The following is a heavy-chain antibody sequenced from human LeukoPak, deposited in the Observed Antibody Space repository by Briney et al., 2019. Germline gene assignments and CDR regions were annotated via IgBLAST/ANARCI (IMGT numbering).Heavy chain of an antibody. CDR1: GDSVSSISVA. CDR2: TDYRSTWYY. J-gene: IGHJ6*02. Sequence: SQTLSLTCAISGDSVSSISVAWNWIRQSPSRGLEWLGRTDYRSTWYYEYAVSVKGRININPDPSRHQFSLQLNSVTPEDTAVYYCALARSEYHYGMDVWGQGTTVTVSS. V-gene: IGHV6-1*01. CDR3: ALARSEYHYGMDV.